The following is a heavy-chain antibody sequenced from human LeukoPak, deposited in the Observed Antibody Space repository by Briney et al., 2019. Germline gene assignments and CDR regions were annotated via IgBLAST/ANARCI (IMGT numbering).Heavy chain of an antibody. J-gene: IGHJ3*02. D-gene: IGHD3-10*02. CDR3: ACSGSSDAFDI. Sequence: GGSLRLSCAASGFTFSIYWMSWVRQAPGKGLEWVANIKPDGSEEYYVDSVKGRFTISRENAKNSLYLQMNSLRAGDTAVYYCACSGSSDAFDIWGQGTMVTVSS. CDR1: GFTFSIYW. CDR2: IKPDGSEE. V-gene: IGHV3-7*01.